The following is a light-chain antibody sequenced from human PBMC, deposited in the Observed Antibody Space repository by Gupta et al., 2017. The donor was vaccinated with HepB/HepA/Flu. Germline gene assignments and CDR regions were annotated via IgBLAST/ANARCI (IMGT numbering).Light chain of an antibody. CDR1: SSNIGAGYD. Sequence: QSVVTQPPSVSGAPGQRVTISCTGSSSNIGAGYDVPWYQQLPGTAPKLLIYGNNNRPSGVPDRFSGSKSGTSDSLVITGLQAEDEADYYCQSYDTSMSGVVFGGGTKLTVL. CDR3: QSYDTSMSGVV. V-gene: IGLV1-40*01. CDR2: GNN. J-gene: IGLJ3*02.